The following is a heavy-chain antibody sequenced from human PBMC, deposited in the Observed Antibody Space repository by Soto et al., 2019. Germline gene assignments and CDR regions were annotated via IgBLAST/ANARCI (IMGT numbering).Heavy chain of an antibody. Sequence: GESLKISCQVSGNDFGMFWIAWVRQTPGRGLEWIGIIYPGDSETKYSPSFEGHVTISADKSTTTAYLQWSGLKASDTATYYCARHSRAIVATTDPLDIWGQGTKVTVSS. CDR2: IYPGDSET. J-gene: IGHJ3*02. D-gene: IGHD1-26*01. CDR1: GNDFGMFW. V-gene: IGHV5-51*01. CDR3: ARHSRAIVATTDPLDI.